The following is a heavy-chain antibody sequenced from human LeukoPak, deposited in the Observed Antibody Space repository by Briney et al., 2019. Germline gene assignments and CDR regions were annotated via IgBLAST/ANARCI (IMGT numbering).Heavy chain of an antibody. CDR3: ARGISAADY. V-gene: IGHV4-4*07. Sequence: SETLSLTCTVSGDSITTNYWSWIRQPAGKGLEWIGRFYASGTTYYNPSVKSRVTISIDTSKNQFSLKLTSVTAADTAVYYCARGISAADYWGQGTLVTVSS. D-gene: IGHD6-6*01. CDR1: GDSITTNY. J-gene: IGHJ4*02. CDR2: FYASGTT.